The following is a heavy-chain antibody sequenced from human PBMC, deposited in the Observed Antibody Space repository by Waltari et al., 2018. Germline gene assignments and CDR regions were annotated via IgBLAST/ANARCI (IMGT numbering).Heavy chain of an antibody. CDR2: IYYSGST. Sequence: QVQLQESGPGLVKPSETLSLTCTASGGPISSYYCRWIRQPPGKGLEWIGYIYYSGSTSYNPSLKSRVTISVDTSKNQFSLKLSSVTAADTAVYYCARHIAAAGLYFDYWGQGTLVTVSS. CDR1: GGPISSYY. V-gene: IGHV4-59*01. J-gene: IGHJ4*02. CDR3: ARHIAAAGLYFDY. D-gene: IGHD6-13*01.